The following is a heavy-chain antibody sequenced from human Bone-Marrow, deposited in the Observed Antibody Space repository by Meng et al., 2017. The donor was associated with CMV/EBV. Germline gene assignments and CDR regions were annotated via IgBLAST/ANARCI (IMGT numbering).Heavy chain of an antibody. D-gene: IGHD1-14*01. CDR3: ARRKMNSFDY. V-gene: IGHV1-8*01. CDR1: GYNFTSYD. Sequence: KVYCKASGYNFTSYDIGWVRQATGQGLEWMGWMNPNSANTGYAQKFQGRVTMTRNTSVSTAYMELSSLRSEDTAVYYCARRKMNSFDYWGQGTLVTVSS. CDR2: MNPNSANT. J-gene: IGHJ4*02.